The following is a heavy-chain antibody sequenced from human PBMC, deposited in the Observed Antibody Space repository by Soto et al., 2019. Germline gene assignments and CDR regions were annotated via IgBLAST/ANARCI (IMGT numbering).Heavy chain of an antibody. J-gene: IGHJ4*02. CDR2: INHSGST. CDR3: ARAPSYYYDSSGYYYPYYFDY. CDR1: GGSFSGYY. D-gene: IGHD3-22*01. Sequence: SETLSLTCAVYGGSFSGYYWSWIRQPPGKGLEWIGEINHSGSTNYNPSLKSRVTISVDTSKNQFSLKLSSVTAADTAVYYCARAPSYYYDSSGYYYPYYFDYWGQGTLVTVSS. V-gene: IGHV4-34*01.